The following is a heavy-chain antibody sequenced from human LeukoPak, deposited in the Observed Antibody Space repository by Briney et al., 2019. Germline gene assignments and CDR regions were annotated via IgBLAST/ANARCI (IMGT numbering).Heavy chain of an antibody. CDR1: GGTFSSYA. Sequence: SVKVSCKASGGTFSSYAISWVRQAPGQGLEWMGGIIPIFGTANYAQKFQGKVTITPDESTSTAYMELSSLRSEDTAVHYCARDRIIVSSRVSDAFDIWGQGTMVTVSS. V-gene: IGHV1-69*13. D-gene: IGHD2-15*01. J-gene: IGHJ3*02. CDR2: IIPIFGTA. CDR3: ARDRIIVSSRVSDAFDI.